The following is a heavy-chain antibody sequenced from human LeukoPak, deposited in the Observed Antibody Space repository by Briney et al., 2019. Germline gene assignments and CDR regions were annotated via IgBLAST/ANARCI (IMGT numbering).Heavy chain of an antibody. V-gene: IGHV5-51*01. J-gene: IGHJ5*02. CDR3: ARQRNLDSGIGSANWLDP. CDR2: IYPGDSDT. D-gene: IGHD3-10*01. CDR1: GYIFTTYW. Sequence: PGESLKISCKGSGYIFTTYWIGWVRQMPGKGLEWMGIIYPGDSDTRYSPSFQGQVTISADKSISTTYLQWSSLKASDSAMYYCARQRNLDSGIGSANWLDPWGQGTRVTVSS.